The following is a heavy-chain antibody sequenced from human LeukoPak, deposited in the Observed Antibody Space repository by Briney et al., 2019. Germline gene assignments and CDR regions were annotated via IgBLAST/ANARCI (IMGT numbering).Heavy chain of an antibody. D-gene: IGHD6-19*01. CDR3: ARDGAGCSSGWYVP. V-gene: IGHV4-38-2*02. Sequence: KPSETLSLTCAVSGYSISSGYYWGWIRQPPGKGLEWIGSIYHSGSTYYNPSLKSRVTISVDTSKDQFSLKLSSVTAADTAVYYCARDGAGCSSGWYVPWGQGTLVTVSS. J-gene: IGHJ5*02. CDR2: IYHSGST. CDR1: GYSISSGYY.